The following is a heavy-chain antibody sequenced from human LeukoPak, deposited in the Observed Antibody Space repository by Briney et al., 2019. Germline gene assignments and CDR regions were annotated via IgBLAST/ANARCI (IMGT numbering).Heavy chain of an antibody. CDR2: IYSSGST. V-gene: IGHV4-59*12. CDR1: GGSIRGYY. J-gene: IGHJ4*02. CDR3: ARGSSSGYYPIDY. Sequence: SETLSLTCNVSGGSIRGYYWSWIRQPPGKGLEWIGYIYSSGSTNYNPSLKSRVTMSVDTSKNQFSLKLSSVTAADTAVYYCARGSSSGYYPIDYWGQGTLVTVSS. D-gene: IGHD3-22*01.